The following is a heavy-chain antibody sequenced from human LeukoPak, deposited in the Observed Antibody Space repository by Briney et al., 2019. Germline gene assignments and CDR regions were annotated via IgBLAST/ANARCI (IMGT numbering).Heavy chain of an antibody. J-gene: IGHJ4*02. D-gene: IGHD5-18*01. CDR1: GYTFTSYY. CDR3: ARDSLISGYSYGSYY. CDR2: INPSGGST. V-gene: IGHV1-46*01. Sequence: GASVKVSCKASGYTFTSYYMLWVRQAPGQGLEGVGIINPSGGSTSYAQKYQGRVTITADKSTSTAYMELSSLRSEDTAVYYCARDSLISGYSYGSYYWGQGTLVTVSS.